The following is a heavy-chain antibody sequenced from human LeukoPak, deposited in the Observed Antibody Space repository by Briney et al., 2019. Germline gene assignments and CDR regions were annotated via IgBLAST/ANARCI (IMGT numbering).Heavy chain of an antibody. V-gene: IGHV3-23*01. D-gene: IGHD4-17*01. J-gene: IGHJ6*03. CDR1: GFTFSSYA. CDR3: ARGTTVTNAPYYYYYMDV. Sequence: GGSLRLSCAASGFTFSSYAMSWVRQAPGKGLEWVSAISGSGGSTYYADSVKGRFTISRDNAKNSLYLQMNSLRAEDTAVYYCARGTTVTNAPYYYYYMDVWGKGTTVTVSS. CDR2: ISGSGGST.